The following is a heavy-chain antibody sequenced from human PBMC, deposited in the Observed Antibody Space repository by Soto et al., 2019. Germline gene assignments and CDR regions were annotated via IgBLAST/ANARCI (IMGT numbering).Heavy chain of an antibody. CDR1: GGTFSSYA. V-gene: IGHV1-69*01. CDR2: IIPIFGTA. J-gene: IGHJ4*02. CDR3: ARDKSGSYFLYFDY. Sequence: QVQLVQSGAEVKKPGSSVKVSCKASGGTFSSYAISWVRQAPGQGLEWMGGIIPIFGTANYAQKFQGRVTITADESTSTAYMELSSLRSEDTAVYYCARDKSGSYFLYFDYWGQGTLVTVSS. D-gene: IGHD1-26*01.